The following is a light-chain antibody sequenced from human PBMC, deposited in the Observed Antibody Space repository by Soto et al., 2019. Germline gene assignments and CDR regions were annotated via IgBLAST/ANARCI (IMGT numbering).Light chain of an antibody. J-gene: IGKJ1*01. Sequence: EIVLTQYPGTVSLSXGERATLSCRPRQSVSKTYLTWYQQKPAQAPRXXIYGASNRDTGITERFSGSGSGKDFNITISRLEPEDLAVYDCQQYGSSGTFGQGTKVDIK. CDR2: GAS. CDR3: QQYGSSGT. CDR1: QSVSKTY. V-gene: IGKV3-20*01.